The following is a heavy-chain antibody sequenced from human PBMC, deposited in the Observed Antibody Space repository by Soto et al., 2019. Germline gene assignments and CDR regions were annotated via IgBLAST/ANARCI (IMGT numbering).Heavy chain of an antibody. CDR2: MNPDGTFA. Sequence: EVQLVESGGGLVQPGGSLRLSCAASGFPFGGHWMYWVRQAQGKGLVWVSRMNPDGTFASYADSVKGRFFTSRDNAKNTLYLQMNSLRDEDTAVYYGAKDYSSVPDYWGQGTLVTVSS. V-gene: IGHV3-74*01. J-gene: IGHJ4*02. CDR1: GFPFGGHW. CDR3: AKDYSSVPDY. D-gene: IGHD3-10*01.